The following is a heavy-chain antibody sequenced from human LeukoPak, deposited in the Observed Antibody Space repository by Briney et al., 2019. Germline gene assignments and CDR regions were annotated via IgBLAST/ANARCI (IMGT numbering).Heavy chain of an antibody. CDR3: ARNDFWSGYPFDY. CDR2: IYYSGST. D-gene: IGHD3-3*01. CDR1: GGSISSYY. V-gene: IGHV4-59*01. Sequence: TSETLSLTCTVSGGSISSYYWSWLRQPPGKGLEWIGYIYYSGSTNYNPSLKSRVNISVDTSKNQFSLKLSSVTAADTAVYYCARNDFWSGYPFDYWGQGTLVTVSS. J-gene: IGHJ4*02.